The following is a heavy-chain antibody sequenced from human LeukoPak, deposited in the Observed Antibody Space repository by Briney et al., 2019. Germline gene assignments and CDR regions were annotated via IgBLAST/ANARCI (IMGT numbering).Heavy chain of an antibody. J-gene: IGHJ4*02. CDR2: ISYDGSNK. V-gene: IGHV3-30*18. D-gene: IGHD4-17*01. CDR3: AKAPEQTVTYMDY. CDR1: GFTFSSYG. Sequence: GGSLRLSCAASGFTFSSYGMHWVRQAPGKGLEWVAVISYDGSNKYYADSVKGRFTISRDNSKNTLYLQMNSLRAEDTAVYYCAKAPEQTVTYMDYWGQGTLVTVSS.